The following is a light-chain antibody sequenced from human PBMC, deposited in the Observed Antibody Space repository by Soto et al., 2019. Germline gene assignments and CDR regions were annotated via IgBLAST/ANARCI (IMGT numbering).Light chain of an antibody. V-gene: IGKV3-20*01. J-gene: IGKJ2*01. CDR1: QSVSSTY. CDR2: GAS. Sequence: EIVLTQSPGTLSLSPGERATLSCRASQSVSSTYLAWYQQKPGQAPRLLIYGASSRATGIPDRLSGNGCGTDFTLTISRLEPEDFAVYYCQQFGSSPYTFGQGTKLEIK. CDR3: QQFGSSPYT.